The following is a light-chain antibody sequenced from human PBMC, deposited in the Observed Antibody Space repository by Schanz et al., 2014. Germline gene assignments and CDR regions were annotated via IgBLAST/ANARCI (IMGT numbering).Light chain of an antibody. V-gene: IGLV2-8*01. CDR3: CSYAGSSAFWV. Sequence: QSALTQPPSASGSPGQSVTISCTGTSSDVGGYNQVSWYQQHPGKAPKLMIYEVSKRPSGVPDRFSGSKSGNTASLTISGLQAEDEADYYCCSYAGSSAFWVFGGGTKLTVL. CDR2: EVS. J-gene: IGLJ3*02. CDR1: SSDVGGYNQ.